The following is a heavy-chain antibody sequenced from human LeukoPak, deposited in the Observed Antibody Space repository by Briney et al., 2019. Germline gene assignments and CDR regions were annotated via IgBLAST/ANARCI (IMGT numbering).Heavy chain of an antibody. CDR1: GFTFSSYS. V-gene: IGHV3-21*04. CDR2: ISSSSSYI. Sequence: GGSLRLSCAASGFTFSSYSMNWVRQAPGKGLEWVSSISSSSSYIYYADSVKGRFTISRDNAKNSLYLQMNSLRAEDTAVYYCAKDTGSVGFGESHGAFDYWGQGTLVTVSS. J-gene: IGHJ4*02. D-gene: IGHD3-10*01. CDR3: AKDTGSVGFGESHGAFDY.